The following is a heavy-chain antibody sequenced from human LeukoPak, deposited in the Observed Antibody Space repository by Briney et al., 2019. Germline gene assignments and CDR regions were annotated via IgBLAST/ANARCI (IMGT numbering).Heavy chain of an antibody. CDR2: IYHSGNT. V-gene: IGHV4-38-2*02. CDR3: ARQTGSGLFTLP. J-gene: IGHJ4*02. CDR1: GYSISSGYY. D-gene: IGHD3-10*01. Sequence: PSETLSLTCTVSGYSISSGYYWGWIRQPPGKGLEWIGTIYHSGNTYYNPSLASRVIILVDTSKNEFSLQLGSVTAADTAVYYCARQTGSGLFTLPGGQGTLVTVSS.